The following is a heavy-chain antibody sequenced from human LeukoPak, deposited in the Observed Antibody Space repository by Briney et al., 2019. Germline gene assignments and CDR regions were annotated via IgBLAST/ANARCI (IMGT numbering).Heavy chain of an antibody. D-gene: IGHD2-21*02. CDR1: GFTFTNYA. J-gene: IGHJ5*02. CDR2: ISRSGGCT. V-gene: IGHV3-23*01. CDR3: AKDGQTAIPSWFAP. Sequence: GGSLRLSCAASGFTFTNYAMNWVRQAPGRGLEWVSLISRSGGCTYYAGSVKGRFTISRDNSKSTLYLQMNSLRAEDTAIYYCAKDGQTAIPSWFAPWGQGTLVTVSS.